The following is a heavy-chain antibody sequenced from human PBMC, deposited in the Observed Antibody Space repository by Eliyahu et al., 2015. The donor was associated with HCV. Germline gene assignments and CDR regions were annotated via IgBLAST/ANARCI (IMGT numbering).Heavy chain of an antibody. Sequence: EVQLVESGGGLVQPGGSLRLSCAASGFSLTDYWMYWVRQAPGKGLVWVSSLNSYATSTDYADSVKGRFTISRDTAKNTLFLQMKSLRAEDTGVYYCARDFGGIYSSWHFDLLSRGTLVTVSS. CDR3: ARDFGGIYSSWHFDL. CDR2: LNSYATST. D-gene: IGHD3-3*02. J-gene: IGHJ2*01. V-gene: IGHV3-74*01. CDR1: GFSLTDYW.